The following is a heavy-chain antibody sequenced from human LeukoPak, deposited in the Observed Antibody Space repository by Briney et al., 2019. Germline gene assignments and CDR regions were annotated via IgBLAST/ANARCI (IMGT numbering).Heavy chain of an antibody. CDR2: IYYSGST. V-gene: IGHV4-39*07. J-gene: IGHJ4*02. CDR3: AKEGYSSGWFFAYYFDY. CDR1: GGSISSSSYY. Sequence: PSETLSLTCTVSGGSISSSSYYWGWIRQPPGKGLEWIGSIYYSGSTNYNPSLKSRLTMSVDTSKNQFSLKLSSVTAADTAVYYCAKEGYSSGWFFAYYFDYWGQGNLVTVSS. D-gene: IGHD6-19*01.